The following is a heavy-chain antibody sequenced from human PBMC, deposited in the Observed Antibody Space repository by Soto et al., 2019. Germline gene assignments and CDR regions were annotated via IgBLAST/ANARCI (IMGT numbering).Heavy chain of an antibody. CDR3: ARDFTTAETPGDDFDY. Sequence: EVQLVESGGGLVQPGGSLRLSCAASGFTFTNYWRHWVRQVPGKGLVWVSRINADGSYASYADFVKGRFTISRDNSRNTVHLQMNSLSAEDTAVYYCARDFTTAETPGDDFDYWGQGIPVTVSS. CDR1: GFTFTNYW. V-gene: IGHV3-74*01. CDR2: INADGSYA. D-gene: IGHD4-17*01. J-gene: IGHJ4*02.